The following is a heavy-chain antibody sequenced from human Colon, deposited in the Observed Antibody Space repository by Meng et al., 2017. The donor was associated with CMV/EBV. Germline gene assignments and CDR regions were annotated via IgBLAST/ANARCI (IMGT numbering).Heavy chain of an antibody. J-gene: IGHJ1*01. Sequence: EVQVGGSGGGLVQPGGSLKLSCAASGFSFRFSAMAWVRLAPGKGLEWVSSISASGESTYYADSVKGRFTISRDNSKNTVSLQMNSLRAEDTAIYYCAKDLLFHPSWGQGTLVTVSS. CDR1: GFSFRFSA. V-gene: IGHV3-23*04. D-gene: IGHD3-3*01. CDR2: ISASGEST. CDR3: AKDLLFHPS.